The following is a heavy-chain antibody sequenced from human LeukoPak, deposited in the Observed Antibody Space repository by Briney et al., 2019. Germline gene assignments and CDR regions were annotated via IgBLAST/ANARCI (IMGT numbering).Heavy chain of an antibody. J-gene: IGHJ2*01. D-gene: IGHD2-2*01. V-gene: IGHV1-69*13. CDR2: IIPIFGTA. CDR1: GGTFISYS. Sequence: ASLKVSCKASGGTFISYSISWVRQAPGQGLEWMGGIIPIFGTANYAQKFQGRVTITADESTSTAYMGLSSLRCENTAVYYCAREHYYLSVVPDATQPRGYFDLWGGGTLVTVSS. CDR3: AREHYYLSVVPDATQPRGYFDL.